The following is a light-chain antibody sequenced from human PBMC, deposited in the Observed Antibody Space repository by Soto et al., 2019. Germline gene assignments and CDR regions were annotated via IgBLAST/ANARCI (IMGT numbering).Light chain of an antibody. CDR2: DVS. V-gene: IGKV1-5*01. J-gene: IGKJ1*01. Sequence: DIQRTQSPSTLSASLGDRFTITCLASQSISGWLAWYQQKPGKAPKLRIYDVSSLESGVPSRFSGSGSGTEFTLAISSLQPDDFATYYCQQYNSYPWTFGQGTKVDIK. CDR3: QQYNSYPWT. CDR1: QSISGW.